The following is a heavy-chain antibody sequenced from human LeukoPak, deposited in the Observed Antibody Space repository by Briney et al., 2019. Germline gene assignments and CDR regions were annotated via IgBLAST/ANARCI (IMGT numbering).Heavy chain of an antibody. Sequence: SETLSLTCTVSGDSISYYYWSWIRQPPGKGLEWIGSIYHSENTNYNPSLESRVTISVDTSKNQFSQVLRSVTPADTAVYYCARDPPRGSGRAFDVWGQGTLVTVSS. CDR3: ARDPPRGSGRAFDV. CDR2: IYHSENT. J-gene: IGHJ3*01. CDR1: GDSISYYY. D-gene: IGHD1-26*01. V-gene: IGHV4-59*01.